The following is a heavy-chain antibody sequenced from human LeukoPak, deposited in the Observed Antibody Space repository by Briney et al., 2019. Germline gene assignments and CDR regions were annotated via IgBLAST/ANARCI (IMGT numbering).Heavy chain of an antibody. D-gene: IGHD6-19*01. Sequence: SETLSLTCTVSGGSISNSNYYWGWIRQPPGKGLEWIGNVYYSGNTYYNPSLKSRVTISIDTSKNQFSLKLSSVTAADTAVYYCARRSVAGVSNWFDPWGQGILVTVSS. V-gene: IGHV4-39*01. CDR1: GGSISNSNYY. CDR2: VYYSGNT. CDR3: ARRSVAGVSNWFDP. J-gene: IGHJ5*02.